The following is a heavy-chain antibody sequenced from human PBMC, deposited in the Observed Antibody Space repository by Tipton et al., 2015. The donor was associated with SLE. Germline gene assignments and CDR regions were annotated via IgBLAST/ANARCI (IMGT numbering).Heavy chain of an antibody. Sequence: SLRLSCAASGFTFSSYSMNWVRQAPGKGLEWVANIKQDGSEKYYVDSVKGRFTISGDNSKNTLYLQMNSLRAEDTAVYYCARGGGGSVDWFDPWGQGTLVTVSS. V-gene: IGHV3-7*01. CDR3: ARGGGGSVDWFDP. CDR1: GFTFSSYS. D-gene: IGHD3-16*01. J-gene: IGHJ5*02. CDR2: IKQDGSEK.